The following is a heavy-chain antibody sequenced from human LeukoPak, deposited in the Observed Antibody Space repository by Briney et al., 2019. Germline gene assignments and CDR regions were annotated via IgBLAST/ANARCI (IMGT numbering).Heavy chain of an antibody. Sequence: PSETLSLTCTVSGDSISSSSYYWGWIRQPPGKGLEWIGSIYYSGSTSYNPSLKSRVTISVDTSKNQFSLKLSSVTAADTAVYYCARRPSVVGVVINDYFDYWGQGTLVTVSS. V-gene: IGHV4-39*01. J-gene: IGHJ4*02. CDR2: IYYSGST. CDR1: GDSISSSSYY. CDR3: ARRPSVVGVVINDYFDY. D-gene: IGHD3-3*01.